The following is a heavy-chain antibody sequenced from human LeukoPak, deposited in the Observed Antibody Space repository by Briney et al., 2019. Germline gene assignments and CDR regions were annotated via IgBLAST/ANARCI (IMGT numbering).Heavy chain of an antibody. CDR1: GGSISSSSYY. CDR2: IYYSGST. V-gene: IGHV4-61*05. J-gene: IGHJ4*02. CDR3: ARLKGEKPLIWYFDY. Sequence: SETLSLTCTVSGGSISSSSYYWSWIRQPPGKGLEWIGYIYYSGSTNYNPSLKSRVTISVDTSKNQFSLKLSSVTAADTAVYYCARLKGEKPLIWYFDYWGQGTLVTVSS. D-gene: IGHD3-10*01.